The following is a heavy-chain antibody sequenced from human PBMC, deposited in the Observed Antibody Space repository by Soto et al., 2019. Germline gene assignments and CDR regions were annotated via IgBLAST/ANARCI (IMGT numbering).Heavy chain of an antibody. CDR1: GGSISTVNYW. D-gene: IGHD7-27*01. CDR2: SYNGGST. J-gene: IGHJ4*02. CDR3: ARGPSGDKVDS. V-gene: IGHV4-30-4*01. Sequence: QVQLQESGPGLVKPSQTLSLTCTVSGGSISTVNYWWSWIRQSPDMGLEWIGHSYNGGSTYNHPYLECRVTMSVDTSKNQRYLTLSSVSAADTAVYYCARGPSGDKVDSWGQGTLVTVSS.